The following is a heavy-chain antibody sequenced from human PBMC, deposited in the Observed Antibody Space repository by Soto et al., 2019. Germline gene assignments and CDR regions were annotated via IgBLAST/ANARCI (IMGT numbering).Heavy chain of an antibody. V-gene: IGHV4-34*01. CDR2: INHSGST. D-gene: IGHD2-8*01. CDR3: ARGGWGCTNGVCSPRYYYYYYGMDV. Sequence: SETLSLTCAVYGGSFSGYYWSWIRQPPGKGLEWIGEINHSGSTNYNPSLKSRVTISVDTSKNQFPLKLSSVTAADTAVYYCARGGWGCTNGVCSPRYYYYYYGMDVWGQGTTVTVSS. CDR1: GGSFSGYY. J-gene: IGHJ6*02.